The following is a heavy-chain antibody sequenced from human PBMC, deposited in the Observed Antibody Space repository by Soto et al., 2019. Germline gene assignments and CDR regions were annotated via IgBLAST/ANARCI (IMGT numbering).Heavy chain of an antibody. CDR2: IYSGGST. Sequence: LGGSLRLSCAASGFTVSSNYMSWVRQAPGKGLEWVSVIYSGGSTYYADSVKGRFTISRDNSKNTLYLQMNSLRAEDTAVYYCAREDYDSSGYWNYWGQGTLVTVSS. D-gene: IGHD3-22*01. J-gene: IGHJ4*02. CDR3: AREDYDSSGYWNY. CDR1: GFTVSSNY. V-gene: IGHV3-53*01.